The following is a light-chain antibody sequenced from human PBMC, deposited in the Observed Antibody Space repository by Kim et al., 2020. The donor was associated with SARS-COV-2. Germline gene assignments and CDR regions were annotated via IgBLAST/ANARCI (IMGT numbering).Light chain of an antibody. CDR2: QDS. J-gene: IGLJ3*02. V-gene: IGLV3-1*01. CDR1: KLGDKY. Sequence: VSPGQTASITCYGDKLGDKYACWYQQKPGQSPVLVIYQDSKRPSGIPERFSGSNSGNTATLTISGTQAMDEADYYCQAWDSSTWVFGGGTKLTVL. CDR3: QAWDSSTWV.